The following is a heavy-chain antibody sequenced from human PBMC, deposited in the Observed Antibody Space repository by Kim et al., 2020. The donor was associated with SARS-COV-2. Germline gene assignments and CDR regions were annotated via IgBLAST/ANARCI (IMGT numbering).Heavy chain of an antibody. CDR1: GFTFSSYA. CDR2: ISGSGGST. V-gene: IGHV3-23*01. Sequence: GGSLRLSCAASGFTFSSYAMSWVRRAPGKGLEWVSAISGSGGSTYYADSVKGRFTISRDNSKNTLYLQMNSLRAEDTAVYYCAKKGYGDYEVMDYWGQGTLVTVSS. D-gene: IGHD4-17*01. J-gene: IGHJ4*02. CDR3: AKKGYGDYEVMDY.